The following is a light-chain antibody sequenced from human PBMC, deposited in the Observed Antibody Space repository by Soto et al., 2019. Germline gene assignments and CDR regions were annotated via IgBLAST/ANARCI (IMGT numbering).Light chain of an antibody. CDR1: SSDVGSYNV. Sequence: QSALTQSASVSGSPGQSITISCTGTSSDVGSYNVVSWYQNHPGKAPKLIIYEVTERPSGVSNRFSGSKSGNTAYLTISGLQAEDEADYYCYSYAGSDFVVFGGGTKLTVL. V-gene: IGLV2-23*02. CDR3: YSYAGSDFVV. CDR2: EVT. J-gene: IGLJ2*01.